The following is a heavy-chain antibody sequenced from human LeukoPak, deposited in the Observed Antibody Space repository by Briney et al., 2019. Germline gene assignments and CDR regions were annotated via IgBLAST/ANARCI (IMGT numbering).Heavy chain of an antibody. Sequence: GGSLRLSCAASGFTVSSNYMSWVRQAPGKGLEWVSVIYSDGSIYYADSVKGRFTISRDNSKNTLYLQMNSLGADDMAVYYCARGLQPDYWGQGTLVTVSS. CDR3: ARGLQPDY. D-gene: IGHD4-11*01. CDR1: GFTVSSNY. J-gene: IGHJ4*02. V-gene: IGHV3-53*01. CDR2: IYSDGSI.